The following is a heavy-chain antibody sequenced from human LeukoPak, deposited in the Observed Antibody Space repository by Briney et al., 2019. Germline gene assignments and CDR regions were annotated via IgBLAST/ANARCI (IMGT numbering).Heavy chain of an antibody. CDR3: AKKGFRVDFDY. Sequence: PGGSLRLSCAASGFTLSSYGMPWVRQAPGRGLERVEVIWYEGINKYYADSVKGRFTISRDNSKNTLYLQRNSLRAEDTAVYYCAKKGFRVDFDYWGQGTLVTVSS. CDR1: GFTLSSYG. J-gene: IGHJ4*02. CDR2: IWYEGINK. V-gene: IGHV3-33*06. D-gene: IGHD2/OR15-2a*01.